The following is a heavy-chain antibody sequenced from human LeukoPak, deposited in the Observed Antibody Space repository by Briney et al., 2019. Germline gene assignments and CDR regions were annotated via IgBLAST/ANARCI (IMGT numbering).Heavy chain of an antibody. CDR3: ARRLYGGNSGAFDI. V-gene: IGHV1-18*01. Sequence: GASVKVSCKASGYTFTSYGISWVRQAPGQGLEWMGWISAYNGNTNYAQKLQGRVAMTTDTSTSTAYMELRSLRSDDTAVYYCARRLYGGNSGAFDIWGQGTMVTVSS. D-gene: IGHD4-23*01. CDR1: GYTFTSYG. CDR2: ISAYNGNT. J-gene: IGHJ3*02.